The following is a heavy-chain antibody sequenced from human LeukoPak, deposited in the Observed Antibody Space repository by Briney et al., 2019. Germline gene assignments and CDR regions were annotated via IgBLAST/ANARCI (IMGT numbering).Heavy chain of an antibody. CDR1: GFTFSSYE. CDR3: ARLYSSSSGLRASDY. D-gene: IGHD6-6*01. J-gene: IGHJ4*02. CDR2: ISSSGSTI. V-gene: IGHV3-48*03. Sequence: SGGSLRLSCAASGFTFSSYEMNWVRQAPGKGLEWVSYISSSGSTIYYADSVKGRFTISRDNAKNSLYLQMSSLRAEDTAVYYCARLYSSSSGLRASDYWGQGTLVTVSS.